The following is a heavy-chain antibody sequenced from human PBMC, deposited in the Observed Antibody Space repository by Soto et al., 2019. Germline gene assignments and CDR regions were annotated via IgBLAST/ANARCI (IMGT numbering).Heavy chain of an antibody. CDR3: ARQPGANYYGSDGPKRYYYYYGMDV. J-gene: IGHJ6*02. CDR2: IYYSGST. CDR1: GGSISSYY. D-gene: IGHD3-10*01. Sequence: KPSETLSLTCTVSGGSISSYYWSWIRQPPGKGLEWIGYIYYSGSTNYNPSLKSRVTISVDTSKNQFSLKLSSVTAADTAVYYCARQPGANYYGSDGPKRYYYYYGMDVWGQGTTVTVSS. V-gene: IGHV4-59*01.